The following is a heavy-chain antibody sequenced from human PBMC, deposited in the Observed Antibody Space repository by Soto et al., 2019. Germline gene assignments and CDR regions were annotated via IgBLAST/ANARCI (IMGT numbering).Heavy chain of an antibody. CDR1: GCSISSGGYS. CDR3: ARRYQTAGTWYFDL. CDR2: MYHSGST. J-gene: IGHJ2*01. V-gene: IGHV4-30-2*01. Sequence: PSETLSLTCTVSGCSISSGGYSWSWIRQPPGKGLEWIGYMYHSGSTYYNPSLKSRVTISIDKSKNQFSLNLTSVTAADTAVYYCARRYQTAGTWYFDLWGRGTLVTVSS. D-gene: IGHD3-16*02.